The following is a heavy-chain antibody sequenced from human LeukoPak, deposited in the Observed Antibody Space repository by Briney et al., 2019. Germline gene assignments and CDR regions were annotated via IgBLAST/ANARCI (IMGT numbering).Heavy chain of an antibody. CDR1: GFTFSSYW. CDR2: INNDGSST. V-gene: IGHV3-74*01. Sequence: PGGSLRLSCAASGFTFSSYWMHWVRQAPGKGLVGVSRINNDGSSTNYADSAKGRFTISRDNAKNTLYLQMHSLRAEDTAVYYCAREGDGYNDAFDIWGQGTMVTVSS. D-gene: IGHD5-24*01. J-gene: IGHJ3*02. CDR3: AREGDGYNDAFDI.